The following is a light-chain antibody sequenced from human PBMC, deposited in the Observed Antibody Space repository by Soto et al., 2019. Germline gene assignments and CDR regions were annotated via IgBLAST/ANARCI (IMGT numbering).Light chain of an antibody. Sequence: DIQMTQSPSSLSASVGDTVTITCRASQSISVHLNWYQQKPGKVPKLLIYAASNLQSGVPLRFSGSGSETDFALTIRSLPPEDFATYYCQQRYITPYTCGQGTKLESK. V-gene: IGKV1-39*01. CDR3: QQRYITPYT. CDR1: QSISVH. CDR2: AAS. J-gene: IGKJ2*01.